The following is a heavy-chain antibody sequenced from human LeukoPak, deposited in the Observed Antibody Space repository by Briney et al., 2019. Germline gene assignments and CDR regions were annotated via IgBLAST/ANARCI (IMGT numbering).Heavy chain of an antibody. CDR3: ARGGVEDYYDSSGYYY. CDR1: GGTFSSYA. D-gene: IGHD3-22*01. V-gene: IGHV1-69*04. J-gene: IGHJ4*02. Sequence: WASVKVSCKASGGTFSSYAISWVRQAPGQGLEWMGRIIPILGIANYAQKFQGRVTMTRDTSTSTVYMELSSLRSEDTAVYYCARGGVEDYYDSSGYYYWGQGTLVTVSS. CDR2: IIPILGIA.